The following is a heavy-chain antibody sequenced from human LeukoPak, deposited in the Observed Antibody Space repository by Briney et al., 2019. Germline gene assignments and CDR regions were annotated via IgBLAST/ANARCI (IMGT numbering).Heavy chain of an antibody. CDR3: ARGYSSGWYLAFDI. J-gene: IGHJ3*02. CDR2: IYTSGST. D-gene: IGHD6-19*01. CDR1: GGSISSGSYY. V-gene: IGHV4-61*02. Sequence: SQTLSLTCTVSGGSISSGSYYWSWIRQPAGKGLEWIGRIYTSGSTNYNPSLKSRVTISVHTSKNQFSLKLSSVTAADTAVYYCARGYSSGWYLAFDIWGQGTMVTVSS.